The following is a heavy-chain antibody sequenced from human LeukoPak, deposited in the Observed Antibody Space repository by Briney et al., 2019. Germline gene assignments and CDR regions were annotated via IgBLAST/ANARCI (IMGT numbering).Heavy chain of an antibody. Sequence: SETLSLTCTVFCGSITNYHGSWIRQPAGKGLEWISQIHTSGTTNYNPPLKSRVSMSIDTPENQLSLTIRSVTAADTAVYYCARRDISSGWSFDHWGQGILVTVSS. CDR3: ARRDISSGWSFDH. CDR2: IHTSGTT. V-gene: IGHV4-4*07. J-gene: IGHJ4*02. D-gene: IGHD6-19*01. CDR1: CGSITNYH.